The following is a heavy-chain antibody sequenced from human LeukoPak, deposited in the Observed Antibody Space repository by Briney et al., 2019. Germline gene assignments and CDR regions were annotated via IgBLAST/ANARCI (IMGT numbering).Heavy chain of an antibody. V-gene: IGHV3-48*03. CDR1: GFTFSSYE. J-gene: IGHJ4*02. CDR2: ISSSGSTI. CDR3: ARGAYCSSTSCYRYCSGGSCYFY. D-gene: IGHD2-15*01. Sequence: GGSLRLSCAASGFTFSSYEMNWVRQAPGKGLEWASYISSSGSTIYYADSVKGRFTISRDNAKNSLYLQMNSLRAEDTAVYYCARGAYCSSTSCYRYCSGGSCYFYWGQGTLVTVSS.